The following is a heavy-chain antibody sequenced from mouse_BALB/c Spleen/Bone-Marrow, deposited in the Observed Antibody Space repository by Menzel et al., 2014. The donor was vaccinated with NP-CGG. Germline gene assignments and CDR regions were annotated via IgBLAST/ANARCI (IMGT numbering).Heavy chain of an antibody. Sequence: EVMLVESGGGLVKPGGSLKLSCAASGFTFSSYAMSWVRQSPEKRLEWVAEISSGGSYTYYPDTVTGRFTISRDNAKNTLYLEMGSLRSEDTAMYYCARDSSGYFDYWGQGTTLTVSS. CDR3: ARDSSGYFDY. CDR2: ISSGGSYT. V-gene: IGHV5-9-4*01. J-gene: IGHJ2*01. CDR1: GFTFSSYA. D-gene: IGHD3-1*01.